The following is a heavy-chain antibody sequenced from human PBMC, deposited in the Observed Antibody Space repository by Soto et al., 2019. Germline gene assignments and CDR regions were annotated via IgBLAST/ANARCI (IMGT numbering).Heavy chain of an antibody. D-gene: IGHD1-1*01. CDR1: GASVSGFY. J-gene: IGHJ5*02. V-gene: IGHV4-4*07. Sequence: PSETLSLTCTVSGASVSGFYWSWIRKSAGKGLEWIGRIYATGTTDYNPSLKSRVMMSVDTSKKQFSLKLRSVTAADTAVYYCVRDGTKTLRDWFDPWGQGISVTVSS. CDR2: IYATGTT. CDR3: VRDGTKTLRDWFDP.